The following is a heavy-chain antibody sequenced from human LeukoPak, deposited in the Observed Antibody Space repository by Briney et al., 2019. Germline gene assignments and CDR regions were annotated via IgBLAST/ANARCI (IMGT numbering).Heavy chain of an antibody. CDR2: IHHGGNA. J-gene: IGHJ4*02. V-gene: IGHV4-38-2*02. Sequence: SETLSLTCTVSGGSISSYYWGWIRQPPGKGLEWIGSIHHGGNAYYTPSLKSRVTLSLDTSRNQFFLKLSSVTAADTAVYYCARISLVGTTDFDYWGQGTLVTVSS. CDR1: GGSISSYY. D-gene: IGHD1-26*01. CDR3: ARISLVGTTDFDY.